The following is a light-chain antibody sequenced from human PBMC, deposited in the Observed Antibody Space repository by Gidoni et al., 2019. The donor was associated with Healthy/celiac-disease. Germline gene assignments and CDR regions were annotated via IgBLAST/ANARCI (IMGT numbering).Light chain of an antibody. V-gene: IGKV3-20*01. J-gene: IGKJ4*01. CDR1: QSVSSSY. CDR3: QQYGSSPLT. CDR2: GAS. Sequence: DIVLTQSPGTLSLSPGKRATLSCRASQSVSSSYLAWYQQKPGQAPRLLIYGASSRATGIPDRFSGSGSGTDFTLTISRLEPEDFAVYYGQQYGSSPLTFGGXTKVEIK.